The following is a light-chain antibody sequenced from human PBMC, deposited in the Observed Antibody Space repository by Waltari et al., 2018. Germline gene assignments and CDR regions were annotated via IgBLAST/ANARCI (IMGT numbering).Light chain of an antibody. CDR2: GAS. V-gene: IGKV3-15*01. J-gene: IGKJ4*01. CDR3: QQYDDWPLT. Sequence: ETVITQSPGTLSVSPGDRVTLSCRASQSVSSELAWYQQKPGQSPRLLIYGASTRVTSIPARFSGSGSGTEFTLTISSLQSEDFAVYYCQQYDDWPLTFGGGTQVEIK. CDR1: QSVSSE.